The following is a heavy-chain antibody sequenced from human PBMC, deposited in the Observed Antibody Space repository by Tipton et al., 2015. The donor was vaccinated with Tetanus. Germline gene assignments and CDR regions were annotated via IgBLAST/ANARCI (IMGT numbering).Heavy chain of an antibody. Sequence: TLSLTCTIYGGTFSGYYCSWIRQPPGRGLEWIGYVHYSGSTNYSPSLRSRVTLSVDTSKNQFSLKLSSVTAADTAVYYCARIGWLQQNKPAFDIWGQGTVVTVSS. CDR2: VHYSGST. CDR3: ARIGWLQQNKPAFDI. J-gene: IGHJ3*02. V-gene: IGHV4-59*01. CDR1: GGTFSGYY. D-gene: IGHD6-19*01.